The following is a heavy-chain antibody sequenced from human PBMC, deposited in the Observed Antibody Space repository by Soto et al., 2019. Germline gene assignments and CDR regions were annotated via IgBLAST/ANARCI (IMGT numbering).Heavy chain of an antibody. J-gene: IGHJ4*02. Sequence: GGSLRLSCAASGFTFSSYGMHWVRQAPGKGLEWVAVISYDGSNKYYADSVKGRFTISRDNSKNTLYLQMNSLRAEDTAVYYCEGYCTNGVCPDKIDYWGQGTLVTVS. V-gene: IGHV3-30*03. CDR1: GFTFSSYG. CDR3: EGYCTNGVCPDKIDY. D-gene: IGHD2-8*01. CDR2: ISYDGSNK.